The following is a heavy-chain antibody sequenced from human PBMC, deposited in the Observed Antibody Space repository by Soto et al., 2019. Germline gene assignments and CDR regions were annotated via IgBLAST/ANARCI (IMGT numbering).Heavy chain of an antibody. J-gene: IGHJ5*02. CDR2: ISAYNGNT. CDR1: GFTFSNYG. CDR3: ARPQNDILTDSYTNCFDP. V-gene: IGHV1-18*01. D-gene: IGHD3-9*01. Sequence: GASVKVSCKASGFTFSNYGITWLRQVPGQGLEWMGWISAYNGNTVHAQEYQGRLTMTTDTSTSTAYMELRSLRPDDTAVYYCARPQNDILTDSYTNCFDPWGQGTLVTVSS.